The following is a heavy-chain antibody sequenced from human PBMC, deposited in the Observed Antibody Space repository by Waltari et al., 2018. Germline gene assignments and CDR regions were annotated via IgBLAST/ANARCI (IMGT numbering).Heavy chain of an antibody. CDR1: GFIFSTAW. J-gene: IGHJ4*02. CDR2: IKSRITGGTT. D-gene: IGHD2-8*02. Sequence: EVQLVESGGGLVEPGGSLRLSCAGSGFIFSTAWMHWARQAPGKGLEWVGRIKSRITGGTTEYGAPVKGRFTISRDDSKDTMYLQMNSLKTEDTGVYYCGDFTAFDYWGQGSLVIVSS. V-gene: IGHV3-15*01. CDR3: GDFTAFDY.